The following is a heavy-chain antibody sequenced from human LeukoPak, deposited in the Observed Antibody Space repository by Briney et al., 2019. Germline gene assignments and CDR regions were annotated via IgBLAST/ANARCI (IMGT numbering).Heavy chain of an antibody. V-gene: IGHV6-1*01. CDR3: ARQLVGYVDY. CDR1: GDSVSNKDAA. D-gene: IGHD5-18*01. J-gene: IGHJ4*02. CDR2: TYYRSKWSN. Sequence: SRTLSLTCAISGDSVSNKDAAWNWIRRSPSGGLEWLGRTYYRSKWSNDYSVSVKSRITINPATSKNQFSLQLRSVTPDDAAVYYCARQLVGYVDYWGQGSRVTVSS.